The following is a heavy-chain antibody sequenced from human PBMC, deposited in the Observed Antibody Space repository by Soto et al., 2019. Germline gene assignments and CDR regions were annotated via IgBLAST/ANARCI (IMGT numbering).Heavy chain of an antibody. D-gene: IGHD2-8*01. Sequence: EVQLVESGGGLVKPGGSLRLSCAASGFTISSYSFNWVRQAPGKGLEWVSSISSRHDVHYAESMQGRVTISRDNAYNSLDLQLNSLRVEDTAVYFCARDKLYLSGTNYYGVDVWGQGTTVTVSS. CDR3: ARDKLYLSGTNYYGVDV. J-gene: IGHJ6*02. CDR1: GFTISSYS. CDR2: ISSRHDV. V-gene: IGHV3-21*01.